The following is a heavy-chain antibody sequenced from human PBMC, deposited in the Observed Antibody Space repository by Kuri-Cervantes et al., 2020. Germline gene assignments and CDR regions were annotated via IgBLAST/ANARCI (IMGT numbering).Heavy chain of an antibody. Sequence: SETLSLTCAVSGGSISSGGYSWSWIRQPPGKGLEWIGYIYHSGSTYYNPSLKSRVTLSLDGSKNQVSLKLSSVTAADTAVYYCARDGGYATRSWFDPWGQGTLVTVSS. J-gene: IGHJ5*02. CDR2: IYHSGST. CDR1: GGSISSGGYS. V-gene: IGHV4-30-2*01. CDR3: ARDGGYATRSWFDP. D-gene: IGHD2-8*01.